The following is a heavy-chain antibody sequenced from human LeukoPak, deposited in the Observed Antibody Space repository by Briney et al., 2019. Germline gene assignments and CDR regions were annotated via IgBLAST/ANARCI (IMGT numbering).Heavy chain of an antibody. J-gene: IGHJ3*02. Sequence: PSETLSLTCTVSGDSISSYYWSWIRQPAGKGLEWIGRIYTTGSTNYNPSLKSRVTMSVDTSNNQFSLKLTSVTAADTAVYYCARHSGAMGGAFDIWGQGTMVTVSS. D-gene: IGHD2-15*01. CDR1: GDSISSYY. V-gene: IGHV4-4*07. CDR3: ARHSGAMGGAFDI. CDR2: IYTTGST.